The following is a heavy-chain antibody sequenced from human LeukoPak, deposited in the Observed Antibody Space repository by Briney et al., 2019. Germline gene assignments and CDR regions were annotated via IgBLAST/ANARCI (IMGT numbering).Heavy chain of an antibody. CDR3: AKSASGGYYFDY. V-gene: IGHV3-23*01. Sequence: GGSLRLSCAASGFTFSSYAMSWVRQAPGKGLEWVSAISGSGGSTYYEDSVKGRFTISRDNSKNTLYLEMNSLRAEDTAVYYCAKSASGGYYFDYWGQGTLVTASS. J-gene: IGHJ4*02. CDR1: GFTFSSYA. CDR2: ISGSGGST. D-gene: IGHD1-26*01.